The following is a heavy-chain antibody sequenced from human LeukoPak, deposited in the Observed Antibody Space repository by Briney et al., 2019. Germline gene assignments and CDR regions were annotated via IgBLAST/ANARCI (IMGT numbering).Heavy chain of an antibody. J-gene: IGHJ4*02. CDR2: IRNRPNGGTT. V-gene: IGHV3-49*03. Sequence: GGSLRLSCTASGFTFGDYAMGWFRQAPGKGLEWVGFIRNRPNGGTTEYAASVKGRFTISRDDSKSIAYLQMNSLKIEDTAVYYCTRGDYSNYDYWGQGTLVTVSS. D-gene: IGHD4-11*01. CDR1: GFTFGDYA. CDR3: TRGDYSNYDY.